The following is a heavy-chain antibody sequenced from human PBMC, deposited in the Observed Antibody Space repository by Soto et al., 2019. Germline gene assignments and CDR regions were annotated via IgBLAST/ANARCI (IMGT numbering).Heavy chain of an antibody. Sequence: GGSLRLSCAASGFTVSSNYMSWVRQAPGKGLEWVSVIYSGGSTYYADSVKGRFTISRDNSKNTLYLQMNSLRAEDTAVYYCARDGMGYCSGGSCSDAFDIWGQGTMVTVSS. V-gene: IGHV3-66*01. CDR2: IYSGGST. D-gene: IGHD2-15*01. CDR3: ARDGMGYCSGGSCSDAFDI. CDR1: GFTVSSNY. J-gene: IGHJ3*02.